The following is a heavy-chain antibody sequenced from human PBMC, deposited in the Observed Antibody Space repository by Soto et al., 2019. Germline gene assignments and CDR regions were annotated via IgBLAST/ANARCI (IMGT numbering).Heavy chain of an antibody. Sequence: ASVKVSCKASGYTFTSYGISWVRQAPGQGLEWMGWISAYNGNTNYAQKLQGRVTMTTDTSTSTAYMELRSLRSDDTAVYYCARDYYDILTGYYYFDYWGQGTLVTVSS. D-gene: IGHD3-9*01. CDR1: GYTFTSYG. J-gene: IGHJ4*02. CDR2: ISAYNGNT. V-gene: IGHV1-18*01. CDR3: ARDYYDILTGYYYFDY.